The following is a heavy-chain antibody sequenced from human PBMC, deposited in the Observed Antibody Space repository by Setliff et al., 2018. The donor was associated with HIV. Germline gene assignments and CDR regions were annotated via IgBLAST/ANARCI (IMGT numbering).Heavy chain of an antibody. Sequence: ASVKVSCKTSGYTFTDYFIHWVRQAPGQGLEWMGWINPKSGATNFAQKFQVRVTMTRDTSINTANMEVNRLRSDDTAIYYCARAYSANYRGGGHFDYWGQGTLVTVSS. J-gene: IGHJ4*02. CDR1: GYTFTDYF. CDR2: INPKSGAT. CDR3: ARAYSANYRGGGHFDY. V-gene: IGHV1-2*02. D-gene: IGHD1-7*01.